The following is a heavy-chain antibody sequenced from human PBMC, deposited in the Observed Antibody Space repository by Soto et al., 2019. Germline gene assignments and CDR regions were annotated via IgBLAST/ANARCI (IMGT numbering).Heavy chain of an antibody. Sequence: GGSLRLSCAASGFTFSDYYMSWILQDPGKGLEWVSDISSSGSTTYYADSVKGRFTISSDNAKNTLYLQMNSLRAEDTAVYYCANLLLGYCSSTSCHPIDYWGQGTLVTVSS. D-gene: IGHD2-2*01. CDR2: ISSSGSTT. J-gene: IGHJ4*02. V-gene: IGHV3-11*01. CDR3: ANLLLGYCSSTSCHPIDY. CDR1: GFTFSDYY.